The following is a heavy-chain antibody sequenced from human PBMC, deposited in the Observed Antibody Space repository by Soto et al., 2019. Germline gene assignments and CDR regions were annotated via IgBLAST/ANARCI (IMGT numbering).Heavy chain of an antibody. D-gene: IGHD3-22*01. J-gene: IGHJ4*02. CDR1: GFTFSNST. V-gene: IGHV3-21*01. CDR3: ARVPAASDRTAFYYVSKFFYFDY. Sequence: GGSLRLSCAASGFTFSNSTMNWVRQAPGKGLEWVACITSSGSFIYYADSMTGRFTISRDDAKKSLYLQMNSLRAEDTAVYYCARVPAASDRTAFYYVSKFFYFDYWGRGTQVTVSS. CDR2: ITSSGSFI.